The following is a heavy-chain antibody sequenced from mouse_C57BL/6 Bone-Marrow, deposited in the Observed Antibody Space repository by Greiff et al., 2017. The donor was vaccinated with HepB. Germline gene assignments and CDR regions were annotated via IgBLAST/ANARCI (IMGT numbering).Heavy chain of an antibody. CDR3: TREVYYYGSSPFAD. CDR1: GYTFTSYW. Sequence: VQLQQSGTVLARPGASVKMSCKTSGYTFTSYWMHWVKQRPGQGLEWIGAIYPGNSDTSYNQKFKGKAKLTAVTSASTAYMELSSLTNEDSAVYYCTREVYYYGSSPFADWGQGTLVTVSA. J-gene: IGHJ3*01. D-gene: IGHD1-1*01. CDR2: IYPGNSDT. V-gene: IGHV1-5*01.